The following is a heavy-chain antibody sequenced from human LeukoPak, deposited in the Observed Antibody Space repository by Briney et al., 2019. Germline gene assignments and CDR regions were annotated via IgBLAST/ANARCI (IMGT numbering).Heavy chain of an antibody. D-gene: IGHD7-27*01. CDR2: IRFNGN. CDR1: GFTFSNYA. V-gene: IGHV3-30*02. CDR3: ARENWDFDF. J-gene: IGHJ4*02. Sequence: QPGGSLRLSCAASGFTFSNYAIHWVRQAPGKGLEWVASIRFNGNFYADYVKGRFTISRDNFKSTVSLQMDTLRTEDTALYYCARENWDFDFWGQGTLVTVSS.